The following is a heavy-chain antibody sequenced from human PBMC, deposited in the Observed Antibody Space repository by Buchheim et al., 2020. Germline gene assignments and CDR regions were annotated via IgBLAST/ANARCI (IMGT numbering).Heavy chain of an antibody. CDR1: GFTFSSYG. CDR3: ARDGNYGSGSYAREYYYYYYMDV. J-gene: IGHJ6*03. V-gene: IGHV3-33*01. CDR2: IWYDGSNK. D-gene: IGHD3-10*01. Sequence: QVQLVESGGGVVQPGRSLRLSCAASGFTFSSYGMHWVRQAPGKGLEWVAVIWYDGSNKYYADSVKGRFTISRDNSKNTLYLQMNSLRAEDTAVYYCARDGNYGSGSYAREYYYYYYMDVWGKGTT.